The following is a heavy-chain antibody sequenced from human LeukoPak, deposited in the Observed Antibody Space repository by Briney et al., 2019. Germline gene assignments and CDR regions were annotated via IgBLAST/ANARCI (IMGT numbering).Heavy chain of an antibody. J-gene: IGHJ4*02. CDR3: ARGRTTGEY. V-gene: IGHV3-7*01. CDR1: GVTFSSYW. CDR2: IKQDGSEK. D-gene: IGHD4-11*01. Sequence: GGSLRLSCAASGVTFSSYWMSWVRQAPGKGLEWVANIKQDGSEKYYVDSVKGRFTISRDNAKNSLYLQMNSLRAEDTAVYYCARGRTTGEYWGQGTLVTVSS.